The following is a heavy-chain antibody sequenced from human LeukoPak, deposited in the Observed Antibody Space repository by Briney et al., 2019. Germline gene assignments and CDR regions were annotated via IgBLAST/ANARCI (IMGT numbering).Heavy chain of an antibody. J-gene: IGHJ4*02. V-gene: IGHV1-2*02. CDR3: ARGTGAPNYFDY. CDR1: GYTFTGYY. CDR2: INPNGGGT. D-gene: IGHD7-27*01. Sequence: ASVKASCKASGYTFTGYYIHWVRQAPGQGLEWMAWINPNGGGTNYAQKFQGRVAVTRDSSISTAYMELSGLTSDDTAVFYCARGTGAPNYFDYWGQGTLVTVSS.